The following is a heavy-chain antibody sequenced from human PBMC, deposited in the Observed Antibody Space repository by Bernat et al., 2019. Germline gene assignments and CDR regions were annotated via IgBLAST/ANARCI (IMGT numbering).Heavy chain of an antibody. CDR1: GFTFSSYS. J-gene: IGHJ6*03. Sequence: EVQLVESGGGLVKPGRSLRLSCAASGFTFSSYSMNWVRQAPGKGLEWVSSISSSSSYIYYADSVKGRFTISRDNAKNSLYLQMNSLRAEDTAVYYCARAEGDIVLVVYAHYYYYMDVWGKGTTVTVSS. V-gene: IGHV3-21*01. D-gene: IGHD2-8*02. CDR2: ISSSSSYI. CDR3: ARAEGDIVLVVYAHYYYYMDV.